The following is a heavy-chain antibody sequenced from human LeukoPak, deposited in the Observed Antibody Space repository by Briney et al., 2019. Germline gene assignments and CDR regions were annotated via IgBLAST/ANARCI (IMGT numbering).Heavy chain of an antibody. CDR2: LSGSGSST. V-gene: IGHV3-23*01. D-gene: IGHD3-10*02. Sequence: PGGSLRLSCAASGFTFSNYAMSWVRQAPGKGLEWVSVLSGSGSSTYYADSVKGRFTISRDNSKNTLYLQMNSLRAEDTAVYYCAKNVRGVIDYYYYYYMDVWGKGTTVTVSS. CDR1: GFTFSNYA. J-gene: IGHJ6*03. CDR3: AKNVRGVIDYYYYYYMDV.